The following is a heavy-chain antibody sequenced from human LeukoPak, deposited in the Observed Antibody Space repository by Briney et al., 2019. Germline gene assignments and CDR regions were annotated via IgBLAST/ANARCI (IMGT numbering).Heavy chain of an antibody. D-gene: IGHD2-8*02. CDR2: VSGSGGST. J-gene: IGHJ4*02. Sequence: PGGSLRLSCAAFGFXFSSYAITWVRQAPGKGLEWVSAVSGSGGSTYYADSVKGRFTISRDNSKNTLYLQMNSLRAEDTAVYYCAKGLVDYFDYWGQGTLVTVSS. V-gene: IGHV3-23*01. CDR1: GFXFSSYA. CDR3: AKGLVDYFDY.